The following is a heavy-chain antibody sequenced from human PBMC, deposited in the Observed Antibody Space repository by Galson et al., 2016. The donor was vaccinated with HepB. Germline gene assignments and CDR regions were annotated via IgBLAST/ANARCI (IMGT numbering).Heavy chain of an antibody. CDR1: GFTFRSYA. D-gene: IGHD3-22*01. CDR3: AKDYYDSSGYRSYWYFDL. Sequence: SLRLSCAASGFTFRSYAMSWVRQAPGKGLEWFSAISGSGGNSYYADSVKGRFTISRDNSKNTLYVQMHSLRAEDTAVYYCAKDYYDSSGYRSYWYFDLWGRGTLVTVSS. V-gene: IGHV3-23*01. J-gene: IGHJ2*01. CDR2: ISGSGGNS.